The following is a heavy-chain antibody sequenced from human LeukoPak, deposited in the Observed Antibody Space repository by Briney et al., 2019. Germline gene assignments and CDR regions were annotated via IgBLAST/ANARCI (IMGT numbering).Heavy chain of an antibody. CDR3: ARDSNRVWFGDLWDAFDI. Sequence: GGSLRLSCAASGFTFSSYGMHWVRQAPGKGLEWVAFIRYDGSNKYYADSVKGRFTISRDNSKNTLYLQMNSLRAEDTAVYYCARDSNRVWFGDLWDAFDIWGQGTMVTVSS. J-gene: IGHJ3*02. D-gene: IGHD3-10*01. CDR1: GFTFSSYG. CDR2: IRYDGSNK. V-gene: IGHV3-30*02.